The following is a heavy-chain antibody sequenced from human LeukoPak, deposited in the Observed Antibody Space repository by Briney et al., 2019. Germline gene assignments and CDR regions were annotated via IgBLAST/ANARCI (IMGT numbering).Heavy chain of an antibody. V-gene: IGHV3-23*01. CDR1: GFTFSSYA. CDR3: AKVVNSGDYYYFDY. D-gene: IGHD3-22*01. Sequence: TGGSLRLSCAASGFTFSSYAMSWVRQAPGKGLEWVSAISGSGRDTYYADSVKGRFAISRDTSKNTLSLQMHSLRVDDTAVYYCAKVVNSGDYYYFDYWGQGTLVTVSS. CDR2: ISGSGRDT. J-gene: IGHJ4*02.